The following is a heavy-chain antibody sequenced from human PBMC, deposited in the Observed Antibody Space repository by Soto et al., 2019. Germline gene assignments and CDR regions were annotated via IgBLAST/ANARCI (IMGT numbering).Heavy chain of an antibody. CDR3: ARVFGDGYTDYYGMDV. J-gene: IGHJ6*02. CDR2: INPNSGGT. Sequence: ASVKVSCKASGYTFTGYYMHWVRQAPGQGLEWMGWINPNSGGTNYAQKFQGWVTMTRDTSISTAYMELSRLRSDDTAVYYCARVFGDGYTDYYGMDVWGQGTTVTV. V-gene: IGHV1-2*04. D-gene: IGHD5-12*01. CDR1: GYTFTGYY.